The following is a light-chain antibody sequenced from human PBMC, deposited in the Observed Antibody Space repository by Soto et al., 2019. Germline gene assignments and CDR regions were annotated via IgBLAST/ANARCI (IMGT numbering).Light chain of an antibody. Sequence: QSALTQPASVSGSPGQSITISCTGTSSDIGSYNYVSWYQHHPGKVPQLMIYDVSNRPSGVSNRFSGSKSGNTASLTISRLQAEDEADYYCFSYTTSNTYVFGTGTKLTVL. CDR1: SSDIGSYNY. CDR2: DVS. V-gene: IGLV2-14*03. J-gene: IGLJ1*01. CDR3: FSYTTSNTYV.